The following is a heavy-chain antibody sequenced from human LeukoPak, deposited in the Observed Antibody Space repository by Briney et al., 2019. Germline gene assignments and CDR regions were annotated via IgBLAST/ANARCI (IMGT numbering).Heavy chain of an antibody. Sequence: GGSLRLSCVASGFTFSSYGMHWVRQAPGKGLEWVAVIWYDGSNKYYADSVKGRFTISRDNSKNTLYLQMNSLRAEDTAVYYCARDPVADDSSGPVDYWGQGTLVTVSS. J-gene: IGHJ4*02. CDR1: GFTFSSYG. D-gene: IGHD3-22*01. CDR2: IWYDGSNK. CDR3: ARDPVADDSSGPVDY. V-gene: IGHV3-33*01.